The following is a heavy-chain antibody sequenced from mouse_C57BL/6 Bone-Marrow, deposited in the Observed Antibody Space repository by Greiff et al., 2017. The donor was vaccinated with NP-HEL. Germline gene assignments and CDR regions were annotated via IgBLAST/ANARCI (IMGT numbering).Heavy chain of an antibody. CDR2: IWSGGST. CDR1: GFSLTSYG. D-gene: IGHD1-1*01. V-gene: IGHV2-2*01. CDR3: ARNGLITTVVAGDYFDY. J-gene: IGHJ2*01. Sequence: VMLVESGPGLVQPSQSLSITCTVSGFSLTSYGVHWVRQSPGKGLEWLGVIWSGGSTDYNAAFISRLSISKDNSKSQVFFKMNSLQADDTAIYYCARNGLITTVVAGDYFDYWGQGTTLTVSS.